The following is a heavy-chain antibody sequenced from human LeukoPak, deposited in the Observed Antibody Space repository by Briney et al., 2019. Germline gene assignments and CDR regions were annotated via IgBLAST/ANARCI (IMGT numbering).Heavy chain of an antibody. CDR3: ARRAYYDSSGFHPTSGYFDL. J-gene: IGHJ2*01. Sequence: SETLSLTCSVSGGSMFSYYWIWLRQPPGKALEGIGYIYSSGITNYNPSLRSRGTISVATSRNQCSLRLTSVTAEDTAIYYCARRAYYDSSGFHPTSGYFDLWGRGTLVTVSS. D-gene: IGHD3-16*01. CDR2: IYSSGIT. CDR1: GGSMFSYY. V-gene: IGHV4-4*08.